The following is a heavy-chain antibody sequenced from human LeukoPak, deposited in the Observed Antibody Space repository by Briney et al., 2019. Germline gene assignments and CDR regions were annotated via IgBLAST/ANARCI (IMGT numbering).Heavy chain of an antibody. J-gene: IGHJ4*02. D-gene: IGHD5-18*01. CDR3: ARARGYSYGYSDY. V-gene: IGHV3-48*01. CDR2: ISSSSSII. Sequence: GGSLRLSCAGSGFTFSSYSMNWVRQAPGKGLEWVSYISSSSSIIDYADSVKGRFTISRDNAKNSLYPQMNSLRAEDTAVYYCARARGYSYGYSDYWGQGTLVTVSS. CDR1: GFTFSSYS.